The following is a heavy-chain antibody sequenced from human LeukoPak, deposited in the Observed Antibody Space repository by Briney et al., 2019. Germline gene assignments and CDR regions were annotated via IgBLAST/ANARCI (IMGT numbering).Heavy chain of an antibody. CDR1: GGSISGYY. V-gene: IGHV4-59*12. D-gene: IGHD3-10*01. CDR3: ASKIGFGDLSWFDP. CDR2: IYHSGST. Sequence: SETLSLTCTVSGGSISGYYWSWIRQPPGKGLEWIGEIYHSGSTNYNPSLKSRVIISVDKSTNQFSLKLSSVTAADTAVYYCASKIGFGDLSWFDPWGQGTLVTVSS. J-gene: IGHJ5*02.